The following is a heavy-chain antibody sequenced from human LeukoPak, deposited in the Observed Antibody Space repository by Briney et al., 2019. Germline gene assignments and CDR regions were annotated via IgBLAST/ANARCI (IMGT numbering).Heavy chain of an antibody. D-gene: IGHD5-12*01. CDR1: GASISSSNYY. Sequence: SETLSLTCAVSGASISSSNYYWGWVRQSPGKGLEWIGNIYSSGNTYYNASLKSRVTMYIDTSKNQFSLKLSSVTAADTAMYYCAKGNGYGLIDYWGQGTLVTVSS. CDR3: AKGNGYGLIDY. V-gene: IGHV4-39*01. CDR2: IYSSGNT. J-gene: IGHJ4*02.